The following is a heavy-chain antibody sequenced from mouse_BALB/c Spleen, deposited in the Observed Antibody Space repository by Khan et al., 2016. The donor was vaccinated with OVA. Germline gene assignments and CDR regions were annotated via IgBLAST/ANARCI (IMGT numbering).Heavy chain of an antibody. CDR2: VNPTNGGT. CDR1: GYSFTGYY. Sequence: EVQLQQSGPDLVKPGASVKISCKASGYSFTGYYIHWVKQSHGKSIEWIGRVNPTNGGTSYNQKFKGKAILTVDKSSNTAYMELSSLTYEDSAVLSWAIYHGYLDVGGAGTTVTVAS. J-gene: IGHJ1*01. CDR3: AIYHGYLDV. V-gene: IGHV1-26*01.